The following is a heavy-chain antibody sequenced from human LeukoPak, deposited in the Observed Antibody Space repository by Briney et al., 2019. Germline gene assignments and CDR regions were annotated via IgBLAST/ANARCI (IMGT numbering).Heavy chain of an antibody. CDR2: INHSGST. Sequence: SETLSLTCAVYGGSFSGYYWSWIRQPPGKGLEWIGEINHSGSTNYNPSLKSRVTISVDTSKNQFSLKLSSVTAADTAVYYCARGRYYDSSGYYRYWGQGTLVTVSS. D-gene: IGHD3-22*01. J-gene: IGHJ4*02. CDR3: ARGRYYDSSGYYRY. CDR1: GGSFSGYY. V-gene: IGHV4-34*01.